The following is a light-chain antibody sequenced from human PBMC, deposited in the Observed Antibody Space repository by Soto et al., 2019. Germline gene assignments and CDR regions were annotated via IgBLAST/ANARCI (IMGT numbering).Light chain of an antibody. Sequence: ELVLTQSPGTLSLSPGERATLSCRASQSVSNNYLAWYQQKPGQAPRLLIYGASNWATGIPDRFSGSGSGPDFTLTISRLEPEDFAVYYCQQYGSSGTFGQGTKVDMK. CDR1: QSVSNNY. CDR3: QQYGSSGT. J-gene: IGKJ1*01. V-gene: IGKV3-20*01. CDR2: GAS.